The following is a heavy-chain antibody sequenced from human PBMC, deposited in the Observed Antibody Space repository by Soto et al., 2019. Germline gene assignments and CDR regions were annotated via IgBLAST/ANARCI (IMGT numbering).Heavy chain of an antibody. CDR3: ARAYSGSHEGFDY. CDR2: INAGNGNT. Sequence: ASVKVSCKASGYTFTSYAMHWVRQAPGQRLEWMGWINAGNGNTKYSQKFQGRVTITRDISAGTAYMELSSLRSEDTAVYYCARAYSGSHEGFDYWGQGTLVTVSS. CDR1: GYTFTSYA. V-gene: IGHV1-3*01. J-gene: IGHJ4*02. D-gene: IGHD5-12*01.